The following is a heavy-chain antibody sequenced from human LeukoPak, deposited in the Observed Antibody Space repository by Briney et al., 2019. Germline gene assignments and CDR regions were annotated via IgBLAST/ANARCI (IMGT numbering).Heavy chain of an antibody. CDR3: AKGAEMATITDAFDI. J-gene: IGHJ3*02. CDR2: ISYDGSNK. Sequence: PGRSLRLSCAASGFTFSSYGMHWVRQAPGKGLEWVAVISYDGSNKYYADSVEGRSTISRDNSKNTLYLQMNSLRAEDTAVYYCAKGAEMATITDAFDIWGQGTMVTVSS. CDR1: GFTFSSYG. D-gene: IGHD5-24*01. V-gene: IGHV3-30*18.